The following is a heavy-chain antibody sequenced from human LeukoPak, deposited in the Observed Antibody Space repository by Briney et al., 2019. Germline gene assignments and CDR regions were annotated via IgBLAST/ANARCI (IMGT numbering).Heavy chain of an antibody. D-gene: IGHD3-22*01. V-gene: IGHV4-39*01. Sequence: SETLSLTCAVSGGSFSGYYWSWIRQPPGKGLEWIGSIYYSGSTYYNPSLKSRVTISVDTSKNQFSLKLSSVTAADTAVYYCARHPLVLLLPTPYYFDYWGQGTLVTVSS. CDR3: ARHPLVLLLPTPYYFDY. CDR2: IYYSGST. J-gene: IGHJ4*02. CDR1: GGSFSGYY.